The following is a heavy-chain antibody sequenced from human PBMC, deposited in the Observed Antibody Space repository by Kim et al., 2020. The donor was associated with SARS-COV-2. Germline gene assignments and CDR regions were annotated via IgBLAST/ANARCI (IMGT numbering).Heavy chain of an antibody. D-gene: IGHD6-19*01. V-gene: IGHV4-34*01. CDR1: GGSFSGYY. Sequence: SETLSLTCAVYGGSFSGYYWSWIRQPPGKGLEWIGEINHSGSTNYNPSLKSRVTISVDTSKNQFSLKLSSVTAADTAVYYCARGTRQWLVLRTYRWYYIDVWGKGTTVTVSS. CDR2: INHSGST. J-gene: IGHJ6*03. CDR3: ARGTRQWLVLRTYRWYYIDV.